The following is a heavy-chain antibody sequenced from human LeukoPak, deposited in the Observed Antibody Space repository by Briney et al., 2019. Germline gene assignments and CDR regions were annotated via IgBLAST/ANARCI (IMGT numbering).Heavy chain of an antibody. CDR2: IKQDGSEK. CDR1: GFTFSSYW. CDR3: AEDITIVGASGPFDY. Sequence: GGSLRLSCAASGFTFSSYWMSWVRQAPGKGLEWVANIKQDGSEKYYVDSVKGRFTISRDNAENSLYLQMNSLRAEDTALYYCAEDITIVGASGPFDYWGQGTLVTVSS. V-gene: IGHV3-7*03. D-gene: IGHD1-26*01. J-gene: IGHJ4*02.